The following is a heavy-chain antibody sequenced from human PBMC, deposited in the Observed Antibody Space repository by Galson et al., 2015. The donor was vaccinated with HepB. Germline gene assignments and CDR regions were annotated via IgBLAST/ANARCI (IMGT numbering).Heavy chain of an antibody. V-gene: IGHV1-24*01. CDR2: FDPEDGET. CDR1: GYTLTELS. J-gene: IGHJ3*02. CDR3: ATVSTYCGGDCYLGAFDI. D-gene: IGHD2-21*01. Sequence: SVKVSCKVSGYTLTELSMHWVRQAPGKGLEWMGGFDPEDGETIYAQKLQGRVTMTEDTSTDTAYMELSSLRSEDTAVYYCATVSTYCGGDCYLGAFDIWGQGTMVTVSS.